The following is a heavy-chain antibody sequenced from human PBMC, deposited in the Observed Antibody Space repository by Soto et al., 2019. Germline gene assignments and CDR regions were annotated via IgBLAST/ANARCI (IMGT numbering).Heavy chain of an antibody. J-gene: IGHJ6*02. Sequence: PGGSLRLSCAASGFTFSDYYMSWIRQAPGKGLEWVSYISSSSSYTNYADSVKGRFTISRDNAKNSLYLQMNSLRAEDTAVYYCARDRGGYRYGPFYGMDVWGQGTTVTISS. CDR1: GFTFSDYY. V-gene: IGHV3-11*06. CDR3: ARDRGGYRYGPFYGMDV. D-gene: IGHD5-18*01. CDR2: ISSSSSYT.